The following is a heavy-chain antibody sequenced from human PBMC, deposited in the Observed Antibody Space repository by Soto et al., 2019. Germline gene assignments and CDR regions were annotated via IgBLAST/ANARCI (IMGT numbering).Heavy chain of an antibody. V-gene: IGHV3-23*01. CDR3: AKDGTTAGIHYYGMDI. Sequence: LRLSCEVSGFTLTSYGMNWVRQAPDKGLEWVSTIGRGGDTFYADSVRGRFTISRDNSKNTLFLQMNSLRAEDTALYFCAKDGTTAGIHYYGMDIWGQGTTVTVSS. J-gene: IGHJ6*02. CDR2: IGRGGDT. CDR1: GFTLTSYG. D-gene: IGHD1-1*01.